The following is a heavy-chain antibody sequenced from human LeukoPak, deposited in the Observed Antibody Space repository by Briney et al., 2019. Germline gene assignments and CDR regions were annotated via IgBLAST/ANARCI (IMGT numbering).Heavy chain of an antibody. CDR1: GYSINSGYY. D-gene: IGHD3-10*01. CDR2: IFYSGST. V-gene: IGHV4-38-2*02. CDR3: AKSNGYGLVGI. J-gene: IGHJ3*02. Sequence: SETLSLTCTVSGYSINSGYYWGWIRQPPGKGLEWIGNIFYSGSTYYSPSLKSRVTISLDTSRNQFSLKLNSVTAADTAVYYCAKSNGYGLVGIWGQGTMVTVSS.